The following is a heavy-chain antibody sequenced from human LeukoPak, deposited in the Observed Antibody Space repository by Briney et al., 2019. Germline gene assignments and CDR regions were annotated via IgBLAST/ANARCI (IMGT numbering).Heavy chain of an antibody. J-gene: IGHJ4*02. CDR1: GYSFTSYW. V-gene: IGHV5-10-1*01. CDR3: ATTGASAGYSSSWVYYFDY. Sequence: GESLKISCKGSGYSFTSYWISWVRQMPGKGLEWMGRIDSSDSYTNYSPSFQGHVTISADKSISTAYLQWSSLKASDTAMYYCATTGASAGYSSSWVYYFDYWGQGTLVTVSS. D-gene: IGHD6-13*01. CDR2: IDSSDSYT.